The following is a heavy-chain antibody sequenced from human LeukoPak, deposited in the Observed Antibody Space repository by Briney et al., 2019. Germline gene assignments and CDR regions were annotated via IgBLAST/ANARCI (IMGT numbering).Heavy chain of an antibody. V-gene: IGHV4-34*01. CDR1: GGSFSDYY. D-gene: IGHD2-15*01. CDR2: INHGGST. CDR3: ARLPPQQVAFDY. J-gene: IGHJ4*02. Sequence: SETLSLTCAVYGGSFSDYYWSWIRQPPGRGLEWIGEINHGGSTNYNPSLKNRVTISVDTSKNQFSLKLSSVTAADTALYYCARLPPQQVAFDYWGQGTLVTVSS.